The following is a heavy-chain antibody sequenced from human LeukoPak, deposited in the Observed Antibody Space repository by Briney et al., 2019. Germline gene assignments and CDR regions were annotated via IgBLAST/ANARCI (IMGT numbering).Heavy chain of an antibody. D-gene: IGHD2-2*01. Sequence: GGSLRLSCAASGFAFSSYGMHWVRQAPGKGLEWVAFIGYDGSNKYYADSVKGRFTISRDNAKNTLYLQMNSLRAEDTAVYYCARETIAVVPAALYWGQGTLVTVSS. V-gene: IGHV3-30*02. CDR2: IGYDGSNK. J-gene: IGHJ4*02. CDR3: ARETIAVVPAALY. CDR1: GFAFSSYG.